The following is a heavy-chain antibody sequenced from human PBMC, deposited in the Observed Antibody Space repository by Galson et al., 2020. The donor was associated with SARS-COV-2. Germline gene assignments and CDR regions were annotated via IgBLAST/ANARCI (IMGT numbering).Heavy chain of an antibody. CDR1: GFTFTNYA. J-gene: IGHJ3*02. V-gene: IGHV3-30*04. CDR3: ARDVSGGASDI. CDR2: ISHDGRIE. Sequence: GGSVRLSCAASGFTFTNYAIHWVRQAPGKGLEWVAVISHDGRIEVYADSVKGRFTISRDNSENMLFLQMDSLRADDTAVYYCARDVSGGASDIWGQGTMVTVSS. D-gene: IGHD1-26*01.